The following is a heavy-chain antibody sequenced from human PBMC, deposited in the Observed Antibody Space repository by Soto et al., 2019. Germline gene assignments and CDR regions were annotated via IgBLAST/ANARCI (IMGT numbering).Heavy chain of an antibody. CDR1: GFSFSDYA. J-gene: IGHJ4*02. CDR2: ISACGST. D-gene: IGHD2-2*02. CDR3: ANVPIWCSSTRCYTEGVDY. Sequence: PWGSLRLSCTASGFSFSDYAMSWVRQPPGKGLEWVSVISACGSTYYADSVKGRFTVSRANSKNTLYLQMNSLRAEDTAVYYCANVPIWCSSTRCYTEGVDYRGRRTLVTVS. V-gene: IGHV3-23*01.